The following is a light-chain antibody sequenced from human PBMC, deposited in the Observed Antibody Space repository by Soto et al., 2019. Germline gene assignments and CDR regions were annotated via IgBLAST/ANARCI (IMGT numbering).Light chain of an antibody. CDR3: QQFNSWPLT. V-gene: IGKV3-15*01. J-gene: IGKJ4*01. Sequence: EIVMTQSPGILSVSPGERATLSCRASQSISSNLAWYQQKPGQAPRLLIYGASTRAPGVPARFSGTGSGTEFTLTISSLQSEALTVYYCQQFNSWPLTFGGGTKVEIK. CDR1: QSISSN. CDR2: GAS.